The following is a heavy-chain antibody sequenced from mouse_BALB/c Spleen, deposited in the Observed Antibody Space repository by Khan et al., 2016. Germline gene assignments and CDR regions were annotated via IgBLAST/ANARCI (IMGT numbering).Heavy chain of an antibody. Sequence: EVELVESGGGLVKPGGSLKLSCAASGFTFSDYYMYWVRQTPEKRLEWVATISDGGSYTYSPDSVKGRFTISRDNAKNNLYLQMSSLKSEDTAMYICGSDRYDYFDYWGQGTTLTVSS. CDR1: GFTFSDYY. J-gene: IGHJ2*01. D-gene: IGHD2-14*01. CDR3: GSDRYDYFDY. V-gene: IGHV5-4*02. CDR2: ISDGGSYT.